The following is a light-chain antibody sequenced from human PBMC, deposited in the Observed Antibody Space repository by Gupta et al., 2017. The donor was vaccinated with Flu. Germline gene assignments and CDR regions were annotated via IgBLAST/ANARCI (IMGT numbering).Light chain of an antibody. CDR3: MQTTQLPWT. V-gene: IGKV2D-29*01. Sequence: ISCTSSQSLINSDGKTYFYWYLQKPGQPPHLLIYEISNRFSGVPDRFSGSGSGTDFTLIISRVEADDVGVYYCMQTTQLPWTFGQGTKVDIK. CDR2: EIS. CDR1: QSLINSDGKTY. J-gene: IGKJ1*01.